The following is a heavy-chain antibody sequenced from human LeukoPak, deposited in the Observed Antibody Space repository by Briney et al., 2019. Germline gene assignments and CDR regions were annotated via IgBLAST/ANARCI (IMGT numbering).Heavy chain of an antibody. Sequence: GGSLRLSCAASGFTVSRYSMNWVRQAPGKGLEWVSVISGSGGSTYYADSVKGLFTISRDNSKNTLFLQMNSLRAEDTAVYYCAKGSVAAVVTFIDFWGQGPLVTVSS. CDR3: AKGSVAAVVTFIDF. CDR1: GFTVSRYS. J-gene: IGHJ4*02. V-gene: IGHV3-23*01. CDR2: ISGSGGST. D-gene: IGHD6-13*01.